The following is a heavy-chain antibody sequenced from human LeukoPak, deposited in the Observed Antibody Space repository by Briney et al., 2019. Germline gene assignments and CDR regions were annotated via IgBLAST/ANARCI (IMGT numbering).Heavy chain of an antibody. V-gene: IGHV1-69*05. J-gene: IGHJ4*02. CDR1: GGTFSSYA. D-gene: IGHD1-26*01. Sequence: SVKVSCKASGGTFSSYAISWVRLAPGQGHEWMGGIIPMFGTANYAQKFQGRVTITTEESTSTAYMELSGLGSEDTAMYYCARVFARGGEISGSYYYYWGQGTLVTVSS. CDR3: ARVFARGGEISGSYYYY. CDR2: IIPMFGTA.